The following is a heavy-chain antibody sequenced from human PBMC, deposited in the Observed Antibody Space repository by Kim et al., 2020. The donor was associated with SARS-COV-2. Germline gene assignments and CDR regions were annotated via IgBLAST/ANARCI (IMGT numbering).Heavy chain of an antibody. CDR2: ISSSSSTI. V-gene: IGHV3-48*02. CDR1: GFTFSSYS. Sequence: GGSLRLSCAASGFTFSSYSMNWVRQAPGKGLEWVSYISSSSSTIYYADSVKGRFTISRDNAKNSLYLQMNSLRDEDTAVYYCARDLVFSTNGYYYDSSGYPRVNYWGQGTLVTVSS. J-gene: IGHJ4*02. D-gene: IGHD3-22*01. CDR3: ARDLVFSTNGYYYDSSGYPRVNY.